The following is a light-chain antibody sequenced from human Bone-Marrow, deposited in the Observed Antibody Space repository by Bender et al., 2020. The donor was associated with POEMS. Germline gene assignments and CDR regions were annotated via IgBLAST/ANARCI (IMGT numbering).Light chain of an antibody. V-gene: IGLV3-25*03. Sequence: SHDLIQPPSVSVSPGQTATLTCSGDTLEKQYAYWYQQMPGQAPVLLIYKDIERPSGIPERFSGSSSGTTATLTISGVQAEDEAVYHCQSADNSGTYVIFGGGTKLTVL. J-gene: IGLJ2*01. CDR2: KDI. CDR1: TLEKQY. CDR3: QSADNSGTYVI.